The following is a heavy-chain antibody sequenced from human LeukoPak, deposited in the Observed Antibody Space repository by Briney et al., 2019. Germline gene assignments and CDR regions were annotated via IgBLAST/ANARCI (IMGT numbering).Heavy chain of an antibody. CDR1: GGSFSGYY. CDR3: ARESGYDDPFDY. V-gene: IGHV4-4*07. Sequence: PSETLSLTCAVYGGSFSGYYWSWIRQPAGKVLEWIGRIYTSGSTNYNPSLKSRVTISVDTSKNQFSLKLSSVTAADTAVYYCARESGYDDPFDYWGQGTLVTVSS. J-gene: IGHJ4*02. CDR2: IYTSGST. D-gene: IGHD5-12*01.